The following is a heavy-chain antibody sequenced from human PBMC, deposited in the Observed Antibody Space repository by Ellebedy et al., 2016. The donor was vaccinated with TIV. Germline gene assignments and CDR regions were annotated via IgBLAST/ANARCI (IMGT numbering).Heavy chain of an antibody. D-gene: IGHD1-26*01. CDR1: GGTISSYA. CDR2: IIPIFGTA. J-gene: IGHJ6*02. V-gene: IGHV1-69*06. Sequence: ASVKVSCKASGGTISSYAISWVRQAPGQGLEWMGGIIPIFGTANYAQKFQGRVTITADKSTSTAYMELSSLRSEDTAVYYCASTRGVIVGATIYYYYGMDVWGQGTTVTVSS. CDR3: ASTRGVIVGATIYYYYGMDV.